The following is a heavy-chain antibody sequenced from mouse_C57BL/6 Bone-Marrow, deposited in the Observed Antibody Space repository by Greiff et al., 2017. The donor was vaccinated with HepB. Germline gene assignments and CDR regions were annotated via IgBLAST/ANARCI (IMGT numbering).Heavy chain of an antibody. CDR2: INPNNGGT. Sequence: VQLQQSGPELVKPGASVKISCKASGYTFTDYYMNWVKQSHGKSLEWIGDINPNNGGTSYNQKFKGKATLTVDKSSSTAYMELRILTSEDSAVYYCASYGSSYGGYFDYWGKGTTLSVAS. V-gene: IGHV1-26*01. D-gene: IGHD1-1*01. CDR3: ASYGSSYGGYFDY. J-gene: IGHJ2*01. CDR1: GYTFTDYY.